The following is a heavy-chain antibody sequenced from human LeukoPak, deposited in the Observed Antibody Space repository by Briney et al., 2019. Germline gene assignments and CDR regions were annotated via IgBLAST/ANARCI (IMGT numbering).Heavy chain of an antibody. Sequence: SQTLSLTCAISGDSVSSNSAAWNWIRQSPSRGLEWLGRTYYRSKWYNDYAVSVKSRITINPDTSKSQFSLQLNSVTPEDTAAYYCARGVPPGIAAAGTNYYYYYMDVWGKGTTVTVSS. CDR2: TYYRSKWYN. V-gene: IGHV6-1*01. D-gene: IGHD6-13*01. CDR1: GDSVSSNSAA. CDR3: ARGVPPGIAAAGTNYYYYYMDV. J-gene: IGHJ6*03.